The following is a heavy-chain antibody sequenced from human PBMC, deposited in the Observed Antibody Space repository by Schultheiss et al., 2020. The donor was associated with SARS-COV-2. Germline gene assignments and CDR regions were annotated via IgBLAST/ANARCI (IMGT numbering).Heavy chain of an antibody. Sequence: GGSLRLSCSASGFMFSTYGMHWVRQAPGKGPEWVAVIWYDGSNEYYADSVKGRFTISRDNAKNSLYLQMNSLRAEDTAVYYCARDRTVVVPAAVSGMDVWGQGTTVTVSS. J-gene: IGHJ6*02. CDR2: IWYDGSNE. CDR1: GFMFSTYG. CDR3: ARDRTVVVPAAVSGMDV. D-gene: IGHD2-2*01. V-gene: IGHV3-33*01.